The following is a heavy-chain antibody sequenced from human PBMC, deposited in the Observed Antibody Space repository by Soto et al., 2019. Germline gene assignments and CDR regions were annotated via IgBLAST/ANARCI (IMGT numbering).Heavy chain of an antibody. D-gene: IGHD3-10*01. J-gene: IGHJ4*01. CDR2: IYYSGST. Sequence: SETLSLTCTVSGGSISSYYWSWIRQPPGKGLEWIGYIYYSGSTNYNPSLKSRVTISVDTSKNQFSLKLSSVTAADTAVYYCARGYYYGSGKLDYWGHGTLVTVSS. V-gene: IGHV4-59*01. CDR3: ARGYYYGSGKLDY. CDR1: GGSISSYY.